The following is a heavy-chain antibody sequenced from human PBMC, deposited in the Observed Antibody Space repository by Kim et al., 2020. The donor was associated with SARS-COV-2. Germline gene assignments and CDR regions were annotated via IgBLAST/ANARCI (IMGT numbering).Heavy chain of an antibody. CDR2: IYNSGNT. Sequence: SETLSLTCTVSGGSIIRYYWTWIRQPAGKGLEWIGYIYNSGNTNYNPSLKSRVTISVDTSKNQFSLKLSSVTAADTAIYYCARDLYGSDRNWLDPWGQGTLVTVSS. CDR3: ARDLYGSDRNWLDP. J-gene: IGHJ5*02. CDR1: GGSIIRYY. V-gene: IGHV4-59*01. D-gene: IGHD3-10*01.